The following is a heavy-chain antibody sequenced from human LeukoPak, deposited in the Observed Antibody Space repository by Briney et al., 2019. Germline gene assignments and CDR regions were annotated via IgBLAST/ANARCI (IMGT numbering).Heavy chain of an antibody. CDR1: GGSISSYY. CDR2: IYYSGST. V-gene: IGHV4-59*01. CDR3: ARGLSIAVAFDY. J-gene: IGHJ4*02. Sequence: KPSETLSLTCTVSGGSISSYYWSWIRKPPGKGLEWIGYIYYSGSTNYNPSLKSRVTISVDTSKNQFSLKLSSVTAADTAVYYCARGLSIAVAFDYWGQGTLVTVSS. D-gene: IGHD6-19*01.